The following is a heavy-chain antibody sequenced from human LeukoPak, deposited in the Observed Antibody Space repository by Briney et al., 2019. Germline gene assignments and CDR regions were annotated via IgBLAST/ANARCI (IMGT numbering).Heavy chain of an antibody. CDR3: AREGRYRYGYNEYHSYMDI. CDR1: GGSLGGYS. J-gene: IGHJ6*03. CDR2: INHSGST. D-gene: IGHD5-24*01. V-gene: IGHV4-34*01. Sequence: SETLSLTCAVYGGSLGGYSWSWIRQPPGKGLEWIGEINHSGSTNYNPSLKSRVTISVDTSKNQFSLKLSSVTAAETAVYYCAREGRYRYGYNEYHSYMDIWGKGTTVTVSS.